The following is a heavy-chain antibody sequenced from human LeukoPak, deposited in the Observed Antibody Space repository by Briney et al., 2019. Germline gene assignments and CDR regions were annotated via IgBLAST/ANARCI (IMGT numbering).Heavy chain of an antibody. J-gene: IGHJ6*04. CDR3: ARVVAAAAALEVGMDV. CDR2: IIPIFGTA. CDR1: GGTFSSYA. D-gene: IGHD6-13*01. V-gene: IGHV1-69*06. Sequence: SVKVSCKASGGTFSSYAISWVRQAPGQGLEWIGGIIPIFGTANYAQKFQGRVTITADKSTSTAYMELSSLRSEDTAVYYCARVVAAAAALEVGMDVWGKGTTVTVSS.